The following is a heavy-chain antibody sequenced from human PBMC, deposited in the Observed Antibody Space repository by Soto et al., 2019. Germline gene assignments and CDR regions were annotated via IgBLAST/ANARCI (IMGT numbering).Heavy chain of an antibody. D-gene: IGHD3-22*01. CDR1: GYSFTSYW. CDR2: IYPGDSDT. Sequence: GESLKISCKGSGYSFTSYWIGWVRQMPGKGLEWMGIIYPGDSDTRYSPSFQGQVTISADKSISTAYLQWSSLKASDTAMYYCARQVYYYDSSGPGGHFDYWGQGTPVTVS. V-gene: IGHV5-51*01. J-gene: IGHJ4*02. CDR3: ARQVYYYDSSGPGGHFDY.